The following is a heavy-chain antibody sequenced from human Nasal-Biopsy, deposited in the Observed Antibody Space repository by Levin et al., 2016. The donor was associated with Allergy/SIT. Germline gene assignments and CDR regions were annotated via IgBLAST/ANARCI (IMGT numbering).Heavy chain of an antibody. CDR3: ARRRGYGDYGH. J-gene: IGHJ4*02. CDR2: IDPSDSYA. CDR1: GYGFSSFP. D-gene: IGHD4-17*01. V-gene: IGHV5-10-1*01. Sequence: GESLKISCQTSGYGFSSFPISWVRQMPGKALEWMGRIDPSDSYAIYGPSFQGNVTMSVDRALSTVYLHWKNLKASDTAMYYCARRRGYGDYGHWGQGTLVTVSS.